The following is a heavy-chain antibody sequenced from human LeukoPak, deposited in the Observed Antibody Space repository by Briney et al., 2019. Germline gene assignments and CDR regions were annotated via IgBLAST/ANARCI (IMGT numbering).Heavy chain of an antibody. V-gene: IGHV4-39*01. CDR2: IYYSGST. CDR1: GGSISSSSYY. Sequence: SETLSPTCTVPGGSISSSSYYWGWIRHPPGKGLEWIGSIYYSGSTYYNPSLKSRVTISVDTSKNQFSLKLSSVTAADTAVYYCASKAVAGTFSRFDPWGQGTLVTVSS. D-gene: IGHD6-19*01. J-gene: IGHJ5*02. CDR3: ASKAVAGTFSRFDP.